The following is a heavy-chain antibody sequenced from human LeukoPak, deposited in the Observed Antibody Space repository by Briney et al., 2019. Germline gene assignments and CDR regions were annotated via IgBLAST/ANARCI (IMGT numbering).Heavy chain of an antibody. CDR1: GFTFSNYW. D-gene: IGHD2-21*01. V-gene: IGHV3-7*03. J-gene: IGHJ4*02. Sequence: PGGSLRLSCAASGFTFSNYWMGWVRQTPSKGLQWLANIKPDGGEEHYVESVRGRFTISRDNAKNSMYLQMNSLRPEDTAVFYCARGANCGWDYWGQGTMVTVSS. CDR2: IKPDGGEE. CDR3: ARGANCGWDY.